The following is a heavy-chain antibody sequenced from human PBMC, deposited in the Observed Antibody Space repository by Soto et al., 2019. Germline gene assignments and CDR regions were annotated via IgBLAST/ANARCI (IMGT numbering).Heavy chain of an antibody. CDR2: ISYDGSNK. Sequence: PGGSLRLSCAASGFTFSSYGMHWVRQAPGKGLEWVAVISYDGSNKYYADSVKGRFTISRDNSKNTLYLQMNSLRAEDTAVYYCAKHLAVADYYFDYWGQGTMVTVYS. V-gene: IGHV3-30*18. J-gene: IGHJ4*02. D-gene: IGHD6-19*01. CDR3: AKHLAVADYYFDY. CDR1: GFTFSSYG.